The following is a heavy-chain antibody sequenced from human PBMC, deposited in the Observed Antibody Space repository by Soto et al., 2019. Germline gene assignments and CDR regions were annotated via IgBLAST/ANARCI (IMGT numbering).Heavy chain of an antibody. CDR3: ARRYGDAFDF. Sequence: TCTVSGGSISSYYWSWIRQPPGKGLEWIGYIYYSGSTNYNPSLKSRVTISVDTSKNQFSLKLSSVTAADTAVYYCARRYGDAFDFWGQGTVVTVSS. V-gene: IGHV4-59*08. J-gene: IGHJ4*02. D-gene: IGHD4-17*01. CDR2: IYYSGST. CDR1: GGSISSYY.